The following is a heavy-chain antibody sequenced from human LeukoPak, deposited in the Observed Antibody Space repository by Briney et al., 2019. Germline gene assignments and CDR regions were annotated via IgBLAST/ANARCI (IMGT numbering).Heavy chain of an antibody. J-gene: IGHJ3*02. Sequence: ASVTLSRTASGYTCTSYYIHWGRLAPGQGLEWMGIINPSGGSTSYAQKFQGRVTMTRDTSTSTVYMELSSLRSEDTAVYYCARRFNSSSWYDYAFHMWG. CDR3: ARRFNSSSWYDYAFHM. D-gene: IGHD6-13*01. CDR2: INPSGGST. V-gene: IGHV1-46*01. CDR1: GYTCTSYY.